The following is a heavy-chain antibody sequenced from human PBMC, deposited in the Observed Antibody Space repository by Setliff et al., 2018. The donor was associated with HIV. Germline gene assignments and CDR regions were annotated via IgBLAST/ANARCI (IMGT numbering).Heavy chain of an antibody. J-gene: IGHJ3*02. CDR1: GYSISSDYC. D-gene: IGHD3-10*01. Sequence: SETLSLTCGVSGYSISSDYCWGWIRQPPGKGLEWIGEISHSGSTNYNPSLKSRVTLSIDTSKNQFSLKLTSVTAADTAVYYCARAPTHYFGNNKSSWPDAFDIWGLGTMVTVSS. V-gene: IGHV4-38-2*01. CDR3: ARAPTHYFGNNKSSWPDAFDI. CDR2: ISHSGST.